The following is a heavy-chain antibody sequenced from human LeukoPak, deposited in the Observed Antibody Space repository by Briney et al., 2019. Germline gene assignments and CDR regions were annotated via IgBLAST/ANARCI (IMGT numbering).Heavy chain of an antibody. J-gene: IGHJ4*02. V-gene: IGHV4-59*12. Sequence: SETLSLTCTVSGGSISSYYWSWIRQPPGKGLEWIGYIYYSGSTNYNPSLKSRVTISVDTSKNQFSLKLSSVTAADTAVYYCARRGYDYVWGSYRQINYFDYWGQGTLVTVSS. CDR2: IYYSGST. D-gene: IGHD3-16*02. CDR3: ARRGYDYVWGSYRQINYFDY. CDR1: GGSISSYY.